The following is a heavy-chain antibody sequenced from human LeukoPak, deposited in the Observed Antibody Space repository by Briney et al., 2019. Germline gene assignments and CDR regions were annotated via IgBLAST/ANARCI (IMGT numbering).Heavy chain of an antibody. V-gene: IGHV3-48*03. J-gene: IGHJ6*02. CDR2: ISSSGSTI. D-gene: IGHD7-27*01. Sequence: GGSLRLSCTASGFSFGDDAWSWFRQAPGRGLEGVSYISSSGSTIYYADSVKGRFTISRDNAKNSLYLQMNSLRAEDTAVYYCASQNWGTMDVWGQGTTVTVSS. CDR1: GFSFGDDA. CDR3: ASQNWGTMDV.